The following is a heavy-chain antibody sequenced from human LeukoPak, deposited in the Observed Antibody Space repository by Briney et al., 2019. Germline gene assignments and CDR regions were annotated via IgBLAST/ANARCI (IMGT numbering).Heavy chain of an antibody. CDR3: TKDRLTGYSFGYSYFDY. J-gene: IGHJ4*02. V-gene: IGHV3-23*01. Sequence: PGGSLRLSCAASGFTFSSYAMTWVRQAPGKGLEWVSTISGSGGSTYYADFVKGRFTISRDNSKNTLYLQMNSLRAEDTAVYYCTKDRLTGYSFGYSYFDYWGQGTLVTVSS. CDR1: GFTFSSYA. D-gene: IGHD5-18*01. CDR2: ISGSGGST.